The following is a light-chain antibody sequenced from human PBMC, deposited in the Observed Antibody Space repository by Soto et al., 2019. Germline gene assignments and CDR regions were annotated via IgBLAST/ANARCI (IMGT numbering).Light chain of an antibody. CDR3: QQYTNTNNPWM. J-gene: IGKJ1*01. V-gene: IGKV1-5*01. CDR1: QTISTW. CDR2: DAS. Sequence: DIPVTQSPPTLSASVGDRVTITCRASQTISTWMAWYQQKPGKAPKLLVYDASTLQSGVASRFSGSGSGTEFTLIISGLQPDDSATYYCQQYTNTNNPWMFGQGTKVE.